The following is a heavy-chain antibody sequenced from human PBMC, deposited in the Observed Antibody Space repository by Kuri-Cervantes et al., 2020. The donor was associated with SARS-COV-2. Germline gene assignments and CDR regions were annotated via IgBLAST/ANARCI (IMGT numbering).Heavy chain of an antibody. D-gene: IGHD6-19*01. J-gene: IGHJ3*02. V-gene: IGHV4-4*07. Sequence: ESLKISCTVSGGSISSYYWSWIRQPAGKGLEWIGRIYTSGSTNYNPSLKSRVTMSVDTSKSQFSLKLSSVTAADTAVYYCARERYSSGSAFDIWGQGTMVTVSS. CDR2: IYTSGST. CDR3: ARERYSSGSAFDI. CDR1: GGSISSYY.